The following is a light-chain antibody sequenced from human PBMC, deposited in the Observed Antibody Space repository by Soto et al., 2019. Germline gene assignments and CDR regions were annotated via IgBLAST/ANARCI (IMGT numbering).Light chain of an antibody. Sequence: EIVLTQSPGTLSLSPGERATLSCRASQSVSSSYLAWYQQKPAQAPRLLIYGASSRATGIPDRFSGIGSGTDFTLTISRLEPKDFAVYYCQQYGSSPITFGQGTRLEMK. CDR2: GAS. CDR1: QSVSSSY. V-gene: IGKV3-20*01. J-gene: IGKJ5*01. CDR3: QQYGSSPIT.